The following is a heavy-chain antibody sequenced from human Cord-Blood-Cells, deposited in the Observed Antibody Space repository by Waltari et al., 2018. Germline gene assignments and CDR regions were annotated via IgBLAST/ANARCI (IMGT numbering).Heavy chain of an antibody. J-gene: IGHJ3*02. CDR2: IYHSGST. CDR3: ARAYDILTGYNDAFDI. D-gene: IGHD3-9*01. V-gene: IGHV4-30-2*01. CDR1: GGSISSGGYS. Sequence: QLQLQESGSGLVKPSQTLSLTCAVSGGSISSGGYSWSWIRQPPGKGREWIGYIYHSGSTYYNPSRKRRVTISVDRSKNQFSLKLSSVTAADTAVYYCARAYDILTGYNDAFDIWGQGTMVTVSS.